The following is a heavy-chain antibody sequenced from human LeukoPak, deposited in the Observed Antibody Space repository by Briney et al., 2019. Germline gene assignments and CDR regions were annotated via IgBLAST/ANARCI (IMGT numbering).Heavy chain of an antibody. CDR2: ISSSRDTR. Sequence: GGSLRLSCAASGLTVSDHYISSIRQAPGKGLEWISGISSSRDTRSYADSVKGRFTISRDNAKSSLYLQMNSLRAEVTAMYHGVRGVRGYSHGSRFDYWGQGTLVTVSS. D-gene: IGHD5-18*01. CDR3: VRGVRGYSHGSRFDY. CDR1: GLTVSDHY. V-gene: IGHV3-11*04. J-gene: IGHJ4*02.